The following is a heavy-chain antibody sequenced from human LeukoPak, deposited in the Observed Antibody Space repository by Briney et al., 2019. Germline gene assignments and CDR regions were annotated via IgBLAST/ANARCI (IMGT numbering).Heavy chain of an antibody. CDR2: INHSGST. D-gene: IGHD4-17*01. Sequence: SETLSLTCAVYGGSFSGYYWSWIRQPPGKGLEWIGEINHSGSTNYNPSLKSRVTISVDTSKNQFSLKLSSVTAAGTAVYHCARESRGGNYGDYTFDYWGQGTLVTVSS. CDR3: ARESRGGNYGDYTFDY. J-gene: IGHJ4*02. V-gene: IGHV4-34*01. CDR1: GGSFSGYY.